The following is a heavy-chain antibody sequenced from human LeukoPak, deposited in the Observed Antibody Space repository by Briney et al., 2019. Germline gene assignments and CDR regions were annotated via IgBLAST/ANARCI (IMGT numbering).Heavy chain of an antibody. Sequence: SETLSLTCAVHGGSFSGYHWNWIRQFRWKGVEWIGEINDRGHTNYNPSLESRVTISVDTSKKQFSLKLSSVAAADTAVYYCARDPTTVVTTPYYFDFWGQGTLVTVSS. J-gene: IGHJ4*02. V-gene: IGHV4-34*01. CDR3: ARDPTTVVTTPYYFDF. CDR1: GGSFSGYH. CDR2: INDRGHT. D-gene: IGHD4-23*01.